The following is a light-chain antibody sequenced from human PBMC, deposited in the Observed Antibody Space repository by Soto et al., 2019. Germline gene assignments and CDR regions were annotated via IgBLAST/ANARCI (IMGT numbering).Light chain of an antibody. CDR1: QVISNY. Sequence: DIQLTQSPSFLSASVGDRITITCPASQVISNYLAWFQQEPGKAPKLLIYGASTLQSGVPSTFSGSGSGTEFTLTISSLQPEDFATYYCQQRESYPFTFGGGTKVEIK. CDR2: GAS. CDR3: QQRESYPFT. V-gene: IGKV1-9*01. J-gene: IGKJ4*01.